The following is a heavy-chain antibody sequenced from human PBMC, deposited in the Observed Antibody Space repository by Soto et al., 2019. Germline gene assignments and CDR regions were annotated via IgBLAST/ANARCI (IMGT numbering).Heavy chain of an antibody. J-gene: IGHJ4*02. V-gene: IGHV3-30-3*01. CDR3: ARDDWNDGDY. Sequence: PGGSLRLSCAASGFTFSSYAMHWVRQAPGKGLEWVAVISYDGSNKYYADSVKGRFTISRDNSKNTLYLQMNSLRAEDTAVYYCARDDWNDGDYWGQGTLVTVSS. CDR2: ISYDGSNK. CDR1: GFTFSSYA. D-gene: IGHD1-1*01.